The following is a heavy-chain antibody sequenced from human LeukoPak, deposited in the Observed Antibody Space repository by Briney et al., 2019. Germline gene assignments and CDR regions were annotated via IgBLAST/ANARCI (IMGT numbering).Heavy chain of an antibody. D-gene: IGHD6-13*01. V-gene: IGHV1-69*06. J-gene: IGHJ6*03. CDR2: IIPIFGTA. Sequence: ASVKVSCKASGGTFTSYDINWVRQAPGQGLEWMGGIIPIFGTANYAQKFQGRVTITADKSTSTAYMELSSLRSEDTAVYYCARDSTRPDSSWYDYYYYYYMDVWGKGTTVTVSS. CDR1: GGTFTSYD. CDR3: ARDSTRPDSSWYDYYYYYYMDV.